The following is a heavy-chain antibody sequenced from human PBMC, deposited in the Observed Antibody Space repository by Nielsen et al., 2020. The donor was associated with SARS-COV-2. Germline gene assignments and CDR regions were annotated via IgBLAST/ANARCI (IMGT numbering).Heavy chain of an antibody. D-gene: IGHD4-17*01. Sequence: LRLSCAISGDSVSSSSAAWNWIRQSPSRGLEWLGRTYYRSKWYNDYAVSVKSRITISPDTSKNQFSLHLNSVTSEDTAVYYCARARGAYGDYYYYYYTDVWGKGTTVTVSS. J-gene: IGHJ6*03. V-gene: IGHV6-1*01. CDR2: TYYRSKWYN. CDR1: GDSVSSSSAA. CDR3: ARARGAYGDYYYYYYTDV.